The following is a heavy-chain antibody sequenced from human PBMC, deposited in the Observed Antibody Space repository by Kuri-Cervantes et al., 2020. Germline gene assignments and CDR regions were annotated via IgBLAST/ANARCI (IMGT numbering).Heavy chain of an antibody. CDR2: ISYDGSNK. CDR1: GFTFSSYG. CDR3: AKDFGASFEGWFDP. Sequence: GGSLRLSCAASGFTFSSYGMHWVRQAPGKGLEWVAVISYDGSNKYYADSVKGRFTISRDNSKNTLYLQMNNLRAEDTAMFYCAKDFGASFEGWFDPWGQGTLVTVSS. J-gene: IGHJ5*02. V-gene: IGHV3-30*18. D-gene: IGHD1-26*01.